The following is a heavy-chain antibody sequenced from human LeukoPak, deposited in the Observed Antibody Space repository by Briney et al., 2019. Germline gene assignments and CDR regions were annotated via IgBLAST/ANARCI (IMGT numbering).Heavy chain of an antibody. CDR3: ARGVTEDYGNYQDYHYGLDV. CDR2: IYYSGST. D-gene: IGHD4-17*01. V-gene: IGHV4-59*01. Sequence: SETLSLTCNVSGASMSGYYWSWFRQPPGKGLEWIAYIYYSGSTKYNPSLKSRVTASLDMSRNQFSLNLSPATAADTAVYYCARGVTEDYGNYQDYHYGLDVWGQGTTVTVSS. J-gene: IGHJ6*02. CDR1: GASMSGYY.